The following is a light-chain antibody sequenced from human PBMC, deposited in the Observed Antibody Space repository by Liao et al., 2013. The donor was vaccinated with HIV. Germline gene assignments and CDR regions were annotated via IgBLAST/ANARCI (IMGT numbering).Light chain of an antibody. CDR1: KLGHKY. Sequence: SYELTQPPSVSVSPGQTASITCSGDKLGHKYACWYQQKPGQSPVLVIYEDDKRPSGIPERFSGSNSGTTATLAISGAQALDEADYYCQTWDTGTGVFGTGTKVTV. V-gene: IGLV3-1*01. CDR2: EDD. J-gene: IGLJ1*01. CDR3: QTWDTGTGV.